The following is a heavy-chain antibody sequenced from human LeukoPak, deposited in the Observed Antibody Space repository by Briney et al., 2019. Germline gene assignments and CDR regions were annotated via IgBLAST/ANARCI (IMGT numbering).Heavy chain of an antibody. CDR2: IYYSGST. CDR1: GGSISSSSYY. Sequence: SETLSLTCTVSGGSISSSSYYWGWIRQPPGKGLEWIGSIYYSGSTYYNPSLKSRVTVSVDTSKNQFSLKLSSVTAADTAVYYCARGLAPSGYWGQGTLVTVSS. CDR3: ARGLAPSGY. V-gene: IGHV4-39*01. J-gene: IGHJ4*02.